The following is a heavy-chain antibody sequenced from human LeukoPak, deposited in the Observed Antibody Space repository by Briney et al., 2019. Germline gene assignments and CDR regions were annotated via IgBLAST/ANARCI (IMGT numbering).Heavy chain of an antibody. CDR3: SRGSGISFGGIDY. Sequence: VSVKVSCKASGYTFTGYYLHWVRQAPGQGLEWMGWIHPKSGDTHYAQKFLGRVTLTRDTSTTIVYMELRWLASDDTAVYYCSRGSGISFGGIDYWGQGTLVTVSS. D-gene: IGHD3-16*01. J-gene: IGHJ4*02. CDR1: GYTFTGYY. CDR2: IHPKSGDT. V-gene: IGHV1-2*02.